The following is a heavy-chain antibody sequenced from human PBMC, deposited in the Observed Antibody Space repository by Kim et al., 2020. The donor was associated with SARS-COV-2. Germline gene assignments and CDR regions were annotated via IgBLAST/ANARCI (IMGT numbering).Heavy chain of an antibody. D-gene: IGHD3-22*01. CDR3: ARIYSYDSSGYYYDY. Sequence: QKFPGRVTITADESTSTAYMELSSLRSEDTAVYYCARIYSYDSSGYYYDYWGQGTLVTVSS. J-gene: IGHJ4*02. V-gene: IGHV1-69*01.